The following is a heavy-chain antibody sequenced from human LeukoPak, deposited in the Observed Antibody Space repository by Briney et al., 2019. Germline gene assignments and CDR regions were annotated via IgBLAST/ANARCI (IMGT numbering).Heavy chain of an antibody. CDR1: GGSISSSSYY. Sequence: PSETLSLTCTVSGGSISSSSYYWGWIRQPPGKGLEWIGSIYYSGSTYYNPSLKSRVTISVDTSKNQFSLKLSSVTAADTAVYYCARGGIWDYYGSGSQRRYYMDVWGKGTTVTVSS. CDR3: ARGGIWDYYGSGSQRRYYMDV. CDR2: IYYSGST. V-gene: IGHV4-39*07. D-gene: IGHD3-10*01. J-gene: IGHJ6*03.